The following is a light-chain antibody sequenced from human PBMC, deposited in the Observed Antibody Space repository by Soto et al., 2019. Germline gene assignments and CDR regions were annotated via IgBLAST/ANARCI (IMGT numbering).Light chain of an antibody. J-gene: IGKJ5*01. V-gene: IGKV3D-20*02. CDR1: QSVCSSC. CDR3: QQRQYWPPIT. CDR2: GTS. Sequence: IVMTQSPATLSVSPGERATLSCRASQSVCSSCLAWFQQKPGQAPRLLIYGTSSRATGTPGRFTGSGSGTDFTLTISSLEPEDFAVYYCQQRQYWPPITFGQGTRLEIK.